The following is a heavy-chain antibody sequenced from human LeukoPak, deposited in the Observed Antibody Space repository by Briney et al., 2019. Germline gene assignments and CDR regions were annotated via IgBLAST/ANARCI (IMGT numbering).Heavy chain of an antibody. Sequence: ASVKVSCKASGYTFTGYYMHWVRQAPGQGLEWMGWINSNSGGTNYAQKFQGRVTMTRDTSISTAYMELSRLRSDDTAVYYCARGRIVGATTGDYWGQGTLVTVSS. V-gene: IGHV1-2*02. CDR2: INSNSGGT. J-gene: IGHJ4*02. CDR1: GYTFTGYY. D-gene: IGHD1-26*01. CDR3: ARGRIVGATTGDY.